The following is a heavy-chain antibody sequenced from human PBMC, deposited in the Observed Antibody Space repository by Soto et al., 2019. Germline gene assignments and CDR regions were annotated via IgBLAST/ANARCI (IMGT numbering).Heavy chain of an antibody. J-gene: IGHJ4*02. D-gene: IGHD6-13*01. CDR1: GLTFSNAW. CDR3: TTGSRWIRAYDY. CDR2: IKSKTDGGTT. Sequence: GGSLRLACAASGLTFSNAWMNWFRQAPGKGLEWVGRIKSKTDGGTTDYAAPVKGRFTISRDDSKNTLYLQMNSLKTEDTAVYYFTTGSRWIRAYDYCGQGTLVPGSS. V-gene: IGHV3-15*07.